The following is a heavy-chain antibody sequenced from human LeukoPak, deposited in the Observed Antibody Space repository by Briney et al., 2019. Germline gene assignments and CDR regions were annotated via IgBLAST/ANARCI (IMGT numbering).Heavy chain of an antibody. CDR1: GFTFSSYA. V-gene: IGHV3-23*01. D-gene: IGHD4-17*01. CDR3: ARDETTVTAFDY. J-gene: IGHJ4*02. CDR2: ISGSGGST. Sequence: PGGSLRLSRAASGFTFSSYAMSWVRQAPGKGLEWVSAISGSGGSTYYADPVKGRFTISRDNSKNTLYLQMNSLRAEDTAVYYCARDETTVTAFDYWGQGTLVTVSS.